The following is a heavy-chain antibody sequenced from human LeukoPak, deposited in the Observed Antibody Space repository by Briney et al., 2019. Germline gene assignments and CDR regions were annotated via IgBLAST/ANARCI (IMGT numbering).Heavy chain of an antibody. Sequence: GGSLRLSCAASAFTFSSYAMSWVRQAPGKGLEWVSVISGSGGSTYYADSVKGRFTISRDNSKNTLYLQMNSLRAEDTAVYYCAKRLAYCGGDCYPTNPFDYWGQGTLVTVSS. J-gene: IGHJ4*02. CDR1: AFTFSSYA. D-gene: IGHD2-21*02. V-gene: IGHV3-23*01. CDR2: ISGSGGST. CDR3: AKRLAYCGGDCYPTNPFDY.